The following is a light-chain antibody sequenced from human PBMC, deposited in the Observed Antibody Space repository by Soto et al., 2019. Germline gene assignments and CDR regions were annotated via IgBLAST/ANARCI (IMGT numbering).Light chain of an antibody. J-gene: IGKJ4*01. CDR3: QQRSNWPRT. CDR2: DAS. V-gene: IGKV3-11*01. CDR1: QSVSSY. Sequence: EIVLTQSPATLSFSPGERSTLSFRASQSVSSYLAWYQQKPGQAPRLLIYDASNRATGIPARFSGSGSGTDFTLTISSLEPEDFAVYYCQQRSNWPRTFGGGTKVDI.